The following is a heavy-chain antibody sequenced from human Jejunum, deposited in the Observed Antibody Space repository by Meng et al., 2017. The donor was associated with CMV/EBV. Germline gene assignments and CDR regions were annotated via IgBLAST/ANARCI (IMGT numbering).Heavy chain of an antibody. V-gene: IGHV3-30*02. Sequence: AASGFFFSAYYMTWVRQAPGKGLEWVSFIRPDTSGDYYTDSVKGRFTISRDTSKNTLYLQMNSLRAEDMAVYYCAKTPGRWETLDFWGQGTLVTVSS. J-gene: IGHJ4*02. CDR1: GFFFSAYY. D-gene: IGHD1-26*01. CDR2: IRPDTSGD. CDR3: AKTPGRWETLDF.